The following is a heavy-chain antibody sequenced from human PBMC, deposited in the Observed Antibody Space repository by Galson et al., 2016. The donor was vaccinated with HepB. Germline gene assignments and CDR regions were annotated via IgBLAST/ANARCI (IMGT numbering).Heavy chain of an antibody. V-gene: IGHV3-48*03. Sequence: SLRLSCAASGFTFSRYEMNWVRQAPGKGLEWVSYISSSGTTIYYADSVKGRFTISRDNAKNSLYPQMNSLRAEDTAVYYCAKISVQYSYHYWGFDYWGRGTLVTVSS. CDR3: AKISVQYSYHYWGFDY. D-gene: IGHD5-18*01. CDR2: ISSSGTTI. J-gene: IGHJ4*02. CDR1: GFTFSRYE.